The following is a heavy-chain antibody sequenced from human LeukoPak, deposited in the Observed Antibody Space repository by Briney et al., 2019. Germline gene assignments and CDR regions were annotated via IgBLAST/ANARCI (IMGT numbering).Heavy chain of an antibody. CDR3: AKDRVRTIFGVVTFDAFDI. J-gene: IGHJ3*02. CDR2: ISGSGGST. Sequence: PGGSPRLSCAASGFTFSSYAMSWVRQAPGKGLEWVSAISGSGGSTYYADSVKGRFTISRDNSKNTLYLQMNSLRAEDTAVYYCAKDRVRTIFGVVTFDAFDIWGQGTMVTVSS. D-gene: IGHD3-3*01. V-gene: IGHV3-23*01. CDR1: GFTFSSYA.